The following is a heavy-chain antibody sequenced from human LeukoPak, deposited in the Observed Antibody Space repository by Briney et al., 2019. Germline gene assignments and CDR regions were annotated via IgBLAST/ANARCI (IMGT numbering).Heavy chain of an antibody. V-gene: IGHV1-2*02. CDR3: ARGDDGLAGYCSGGSCYPSYYYGMDV. J-gene: IGHJ6*02. Sequence: ASVKVSCKASGYTFTGYYMHWVRQAPGQGLEWMEWINPNSGGTNYAQKFQGRVTITRDTSISTAYMEVSRLRYDDTAVYYCARGDDGLAGYCSGGSCYPSYYYGMDVWGQGTTVTVSS. CDR1: GYTFTGYY. CDR2: INPNSGGT. D-gene: IGHD2-15*01.